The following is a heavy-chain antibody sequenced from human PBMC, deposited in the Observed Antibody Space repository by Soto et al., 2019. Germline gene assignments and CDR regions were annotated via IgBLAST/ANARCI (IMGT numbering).Heavy chain of an antibody. V-gene: IGHV1-3*05. J-gene: IGHJ6*02. CDR1: GYTFTSYA. CDR3: ARDLFRYFDWPPGGWDV. Sequence: QVQLVQSGAEEKKPGASVKVSCKASGYTFTSYAMHWVRQAPGQRLEWMGWINAGNGNTKYSQKFQGRVTITRDTSASTAYMELSSLRSEDTAVYYCARDLFRYFDWPPGGWDVWGQGTTVTVSS. D-gene: IGHD3-9*01. CDR2: INAGNGNT.